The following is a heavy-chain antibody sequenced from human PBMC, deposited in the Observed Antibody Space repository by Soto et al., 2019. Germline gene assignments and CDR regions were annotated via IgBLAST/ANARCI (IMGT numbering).Heavy chain of an antibody. J-gene: IGHJ4*02. CDR1: GFSFSSSG. Sequence: QVQLVESGGGVVQPGRSLRLSCAASGFSFSSSGMHWVRQAPGKGLEWVAVIWHDGSNRYYADSVKGRFTISRDDSRNTLYLQMNSLRAEDTAVYYCARGPRMGRGSNITGYFDYWGQGTLVTVSS. CDR2: IWHDGSNR. D-gene: IGHD3-10*01. V-gene: IGHV3-33*01. CDR3: ARGPRMGRGSNITGYFDY.